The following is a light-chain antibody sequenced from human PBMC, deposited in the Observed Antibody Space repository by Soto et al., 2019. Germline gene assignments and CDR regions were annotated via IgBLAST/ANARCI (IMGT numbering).Light chain of an antibody. CDR1: QSISSW. CDR2: KAS. CDR3: QLDNDTWT. V-gene: IGKV1-5*03. Sequence: DIQMTQSPSTLSASVGDRVTITCRASQSISSWFAWYQQKPGTAPKLLIYKASTLQRGVPARFSGSGSGTEFSLTSSSLQPDDAATYYSQLDNDTWTFGQGTKVEIK. J-gene: IGKJ1*01.